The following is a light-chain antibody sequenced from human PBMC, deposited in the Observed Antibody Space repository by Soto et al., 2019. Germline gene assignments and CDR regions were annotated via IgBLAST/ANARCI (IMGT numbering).Light chain of an antibody. V-gene: IGKV1-5*03. CDR3: QQYNVYSWT. CDR2: LAS. J-gene: IGKJ1*01. Sequence: DIQMTQSPSTLSAFVGDRVTITCRASQTISTSLAWYQQKPGKAPKLLIYLASTLQSGVPARFSGSGSGTEFTLTISSLQPDDFATYYCQQYNVYSWTFGQGTKVDI. CDR1: QTISTS.